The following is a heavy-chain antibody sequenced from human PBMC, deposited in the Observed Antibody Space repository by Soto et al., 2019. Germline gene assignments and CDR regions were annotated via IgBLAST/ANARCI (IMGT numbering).Heavy chain of an antibody. CDR1: GGSFSGYY. CDR2: INHSGST. D-gene: IGHD3-10*01. V-gene: IGHV4-34*01. Sequence: QVQLQQWGAGLLKPSETLSLTCAVYGGSFSGYYWSWIRQPPGKGLEWIGEINHSGSTNYNPSLKSRVTLXXDXSXXQFSLKLSSVTAADTAVYYCARAHAIYYGSGPISYWGQGTLVTVSS. J-gene: IGHJ4*02. CDR3: ARAHAIYYGSGPISY.